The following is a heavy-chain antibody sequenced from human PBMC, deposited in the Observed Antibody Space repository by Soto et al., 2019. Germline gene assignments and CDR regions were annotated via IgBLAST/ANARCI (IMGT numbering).Heavy chain of an antibody. Sequence: PSETLSLTCTVSGGSISSGGYYWSWIRQHPGKGLEWIGYIYYSGSTYYNPSLKSRVTISVDTSKNQFSLKLSSVTAADTAVYYCARFCGGDYHNGMDVWGQGTTVTVSS. CDR2: IYYSGST. V-gene: IGHV4-31*03. CDR3: ARFCGGDYHNGMDV. D-gene: IGHD2-21*01. CDR1: GGSISSGGYY. J-gene: IGHJ6*02.